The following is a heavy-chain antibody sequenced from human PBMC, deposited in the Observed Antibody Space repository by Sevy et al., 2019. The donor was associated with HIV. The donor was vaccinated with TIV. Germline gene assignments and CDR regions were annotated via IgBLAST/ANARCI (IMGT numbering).Heavy chain of an antibody. CDR2: INPNSGGT. V-gene: IGHV1-2*02. D-gene: IGHD2-15*01. J-gene: IGHJ5*02. CDR3: ARESVYCSGGSCKPGGWFDP. CDR1: GYTFTGYY. Sequence: ASVKVSCKASGYTFTGYYMHWVRQAPGQGLEWMGWINPNSGGTNCAQKFQGRVTMTRDTSISTAYMELSRLRSDDTAVYYCARESVYCSGGSCKPGGWFDPWGQGTLVTVSS.